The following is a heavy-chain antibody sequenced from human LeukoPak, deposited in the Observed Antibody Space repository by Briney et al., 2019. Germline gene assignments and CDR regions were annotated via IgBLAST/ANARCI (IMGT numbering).Heavy chain of an antibody. CDR1: GDSISSSSYY. CDR3: ARHLSNDQDYYFDY. CDR2: IYYSGIA. D-gene: IGHD2-2*01. J-gene: IGHJ4*02. V-gene: IGHV4-39*01. Sequence: PSETLSLTCTVSGDSISSSSYYWGWIRQPPGKGLEWIGSIYYSGIAYYNPSIKSRVTISVDTSKNQFSLKLSSVTAADTAVYYCARHLSNDQDYYFDYWGQGTLVTVSS.